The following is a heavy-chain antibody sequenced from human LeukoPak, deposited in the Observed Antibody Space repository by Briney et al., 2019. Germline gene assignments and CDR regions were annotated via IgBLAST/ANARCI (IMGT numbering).Heavy chain of an antibody. Sequence: GGSLRPSCAASGFTFSSSAMSWVRQAPGKGLEWVSSISGSGSGGSTYYADSVKGRFTISRDNSKNTLYLQMNSLIAEDTAVYYCAKGPWLAYPYYFDYWGQGTLVTVSS. CDR2: ISGSGSGGST. CDR3: AKGPWLAYPYYFDY. D-gene: IGHD6-19*01. V-gene: IGHV3-23*01. J-gene: IGHJ4*02. CDR1: GFTFSSSA.